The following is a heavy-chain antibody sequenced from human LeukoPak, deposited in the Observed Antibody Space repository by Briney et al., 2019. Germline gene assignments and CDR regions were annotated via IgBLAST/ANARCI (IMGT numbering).Heavy chain of an antibody. J-gene: IGHJ4*02. CDR3: ARVNIDELDFHFDY. CDR2: INSDGSST. Sequence: GGSLRLSCAASGFTFSSYWMHWVRHAPGKGLVWVSRINSDGSSTSYADSVKGRFTISRDNAKNTLYLQMNSLRAEDTAVYYCARVNIDELDFHFDYRGQGTLVTVSS. CDR1: GFTFSSYW. D-gene: IGHD1-1*01. V-gene: IGHV3-74*01.